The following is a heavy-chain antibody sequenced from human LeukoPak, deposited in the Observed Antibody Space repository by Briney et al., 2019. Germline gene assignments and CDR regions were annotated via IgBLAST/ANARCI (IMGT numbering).Heavy chain of an antibody. CDR1: GFTFSSYS. CDR2: ISYDGSNK. V-gene: IGHV3-30*03. CDR3: ARGSSSFDY. Sequence: NPGGSLRLSCAASGFTFSSYSIHWVRQAPGKGLEWVAVISYDGSNKYYADSVKGRFTISRDNSKNTLYLQMNSLRAEDTAVYYCARGSSSFDYWGQGTLVTVSS. D-gene: IGHD6-6*01. J-gene: IGHJ4*02.